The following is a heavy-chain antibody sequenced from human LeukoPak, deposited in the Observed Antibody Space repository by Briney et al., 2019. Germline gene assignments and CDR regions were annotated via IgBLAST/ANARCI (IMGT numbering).Heavy chain of an antibody. D-gene: IGHD3-22*01. CDR3: ARDYGYYYDSSGYYYANFDY. CDR1: GFTFNSYT. V-gene: IGHV3-64D*09. Sequence: PGGSLRLSCSASGFTFNSYTMHWVRQAPGKGLDYVSAISNIRGTTYYADSVKDRFIISRDSSKNTLYLQMSSLRAEDTAVYYCARDYGYYYDSSGYYYANFDYWGQGTLVTVSS. CDR2: ISNIRGTT. J-gene: IGHJ4*02.